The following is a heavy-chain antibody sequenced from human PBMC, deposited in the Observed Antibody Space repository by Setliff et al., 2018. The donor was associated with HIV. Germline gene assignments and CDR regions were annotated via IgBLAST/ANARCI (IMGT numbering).Heavy chain of an antibody. CDR1: GFNFKNAW. V-gene: IGHV3-15*05. CDR3: TRPQYFYETGGSGY. J-gene: IGHJ4*02. CDR2: IKSRVDGETT. D-gene: IGHD3-22*01. Sequence: NPGGSLRLSCAGSGFNFKNAWMSWVRQAPGKGLEWVGRIKSRVDGETTAYAAPLKGRFTISRDDSMNTAYLQMNGLKIDDTAVYYCTRPQYFYETGGSGYWGQGRLVTVSS.